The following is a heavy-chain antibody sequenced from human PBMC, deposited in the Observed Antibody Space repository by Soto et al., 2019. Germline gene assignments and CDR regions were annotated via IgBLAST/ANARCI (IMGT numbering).Heavy chain of an antibody. CDR1: GFSFNSAW. J-gene: IGHJ4*02. Sequence: EEQVVESGGGLVKPGGSLRLSCVVSGFSFNSAWMIWVRQAPGKGLEWVGRIKSKADGETTDYAAPVKGRFAISRADSKDTVYLQMNSLKTEDTAMYYCIVDVPNGGVYVPIDHWGQGTLVTVSS. CDR2: IKSKADGETT. V-gene: IGHV3-15*01. D-gene: IGHD2-8*02. CDR3: IVDVPNGGVYVPIDH.